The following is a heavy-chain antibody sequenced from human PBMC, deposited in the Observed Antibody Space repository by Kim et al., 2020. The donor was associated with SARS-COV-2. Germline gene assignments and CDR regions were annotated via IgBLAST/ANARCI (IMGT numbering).Heavy chain of an antibody. CDR1: GYSFTSYW. D-gene: IGHD6-13*01. CDR3: ARRVRSSSWDYYYYYGMDV. J-gene: IGHJ6*02. CDR2: IYPGDSDT. Sequence: GESLKISCKGSGYSFTSYWIGWVRQMPGKGLEWMGIIYPGDSDTRYSPSFQGQVTISADKSISTAYLQWSSLKASDTAMYYCARRVRSSSWDYYYYYGMDVWGQGTTVTVSS. V-gene: IGHV5-51*01.